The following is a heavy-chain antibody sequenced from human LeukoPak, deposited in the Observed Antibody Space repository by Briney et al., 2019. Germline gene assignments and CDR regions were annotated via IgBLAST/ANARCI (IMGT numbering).Heavy chain of an antibody. J-gene: IGHJ6*02. CDR2: INPNSGGT. CDR3: ARAFGAAAGQNPLYYYYYYGMDV. Sequence: GASVTVSCKASGYTFSDHYMHWVRQAPGQGLEWMGWINPNSGGTNYAQKFQGRVTMTRDTSISTAYMELSRLRSDDTAVYYCARAFGAAAGQNPLYYYYYYGMDVWGQGTTVTVSS. V-gene: IGHV1-2*02. D-gene: IGHD6-13*01. CDR1: GYTFSDHY.